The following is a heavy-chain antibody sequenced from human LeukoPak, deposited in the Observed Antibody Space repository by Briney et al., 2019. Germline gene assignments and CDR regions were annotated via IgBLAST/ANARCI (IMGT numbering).Heavy chain of an antibody. D-gene: IGHD4-11*01. J-gene: IGHJ4*02. CDR2: ISSSSNYI. CDR3: ARGTPTTRDFDY. V-gene: IGHV3-21*01. Sequence: GGSLRLSCVASGLTFSSYNMNWVRQAPGKGLEWVSFISSSSNYIYYADSVKGRFTMSRDNAKNSLLLQMNSLRAEDTAVYYCARGTPTTRDFDYWGQGTLVTVSS. CDR1: GLTFSSYN.